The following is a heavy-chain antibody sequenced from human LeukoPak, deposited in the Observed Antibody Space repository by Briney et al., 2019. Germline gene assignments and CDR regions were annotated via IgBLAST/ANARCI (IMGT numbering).Heavy chain of an antibody. D-gene: IGHD6-13*01. CDR3: ARDLQQLVPLGY. CDR1: GYTFTSYG. J-gene: IGHJ4*02. CDR2: ISAYNGNT. V-gene: IGHV1-18*01. Sequence: ASVKVSCKASGYTFTSYGISWVRQAPGQGLEWMGWISAYNGNTNYAQKLQGRVTMTRDTSTSTVYMELSSLRSEDTAVYYCARDLQQLVPLGYWGQGTLVTVSS.